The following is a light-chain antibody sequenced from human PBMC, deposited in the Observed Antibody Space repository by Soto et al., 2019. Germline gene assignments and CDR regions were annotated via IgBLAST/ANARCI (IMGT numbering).Light chain of an antibody. CDR3: QSYDRSLSGHVV. V-gene: IGLV1-40*01. J-gene: IGLJ2*01. CDR1: GSNVGAGYD. Sequence: QLVLTQPPSVSGAPGQRVTISCTGSGSNVGAGYDVHWYQQLPGTAPKLLIYGNSNRPSGIPDRFSGSKSGTSASLAITGLQADDEAHYYCQSYDRSLSGHVVFGGGTKLTVL. CDR2: GNS.